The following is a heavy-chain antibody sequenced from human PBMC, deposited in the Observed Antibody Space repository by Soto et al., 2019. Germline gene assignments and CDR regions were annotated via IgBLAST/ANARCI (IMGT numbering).Heavy chain of an antibody. V-gene: IGHV3-74*01. J-gene: IGHJ4*02. Sequence: GGSLRLSCAASGFAFSSYWMHWVRQAPGKGLVWVSRINSDGSDTGYADSVKGRFIISRDNAKSTLFLQMHNLRAEDTALYYCAREPTTGLDYWGQGTLVTVSS. CDR2: INSDGSDT. D-gene: IGHD1-1*01. CDR3: AREPTTGLDY. CDR1: GFAFSSYW.